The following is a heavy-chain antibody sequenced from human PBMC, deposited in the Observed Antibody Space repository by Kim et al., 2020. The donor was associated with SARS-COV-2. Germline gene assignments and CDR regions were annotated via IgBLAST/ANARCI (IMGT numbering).Heavy chain of an antibody. D-gene: IGHD2-15*01. CDR1: GGSISSGGYY. CDR3: ARVPVVVVAAAGDWFDP. Sequence: SETLSLTCTVSGGSISSGGYYWSWIRQHPGKGLEWIGYIYYSGSTYYNPSLKSRVTISVDTSKNQFSLKLSSVTAADTAVYYCARVPVVVVAAAGDWFDPWGQGTLVTVSS. J-gene: IGHJ5*02. CDR2: IYYSGST. V-gene: IGHV4-31*03.